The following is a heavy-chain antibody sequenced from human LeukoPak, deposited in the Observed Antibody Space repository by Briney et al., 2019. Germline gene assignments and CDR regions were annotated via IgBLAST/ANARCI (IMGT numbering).Heavy chain of an antibody. CDR1: GYTFTIYY. CDR3: ARSAKGNGSDFLYGMDV. V-gene: IGHV1-46*01. J-gene: IGHJ6*02. Sequence: ASVKVSCKASGYTFTIYYMHWVRQAPGQGLEWMGIINPSGGSTSYAQKFQGRVTMTRDTSTSTVYMELSSLRSEDTAVYYCARSAKGNGSDFLYGMDVWGQGTTVTVSS. D-gene: IGHD1-26*01. CDR2: INPSGGST.